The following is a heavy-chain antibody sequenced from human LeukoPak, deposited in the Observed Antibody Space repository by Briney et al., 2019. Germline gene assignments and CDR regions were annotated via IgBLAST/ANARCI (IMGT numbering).Heavy chain of an antibody. V-gene: IGHV3-23*01. CDR3: AKVYNEG. CDR2: ISDSGDGT. Sequence: PGGSLRLSCAASGFTFSSYTMNWVRQAPGKGLEWVSAISDSGDGTYYADSVKGRFTISRDNSKNTLYLQMNSLRAEDTALYYCAKVYNEGWGQGTLVAVSS. D-gene: IGHD1-1*01. CDR1: GFTFSSYT. J-gene: IGHJ4*02.